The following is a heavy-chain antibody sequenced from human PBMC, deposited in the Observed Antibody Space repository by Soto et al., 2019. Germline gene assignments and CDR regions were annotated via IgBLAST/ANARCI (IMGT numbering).Heavy chain of an antibody. CDR2: IYWDDDK. J-gene: IGHJ3*02. CDR3: AHTSMITFGGVIPDAFDI. CDR1: GFSLSTSGVG. D-gene: IGHD3-16*02. V-gene: IGHV2-5*02. Sequence: QITLKESGPPLVKPTQTLTLTCTFSGFSLSTSGVGVGWIRQPPGKALEWLALIYWDDDKRYSPSLKSRLTITKDTSKNQVVLTMTNMDPVDTATYYCAHTSMITFGGVIPDAFDIWGQGTMVTVSS.